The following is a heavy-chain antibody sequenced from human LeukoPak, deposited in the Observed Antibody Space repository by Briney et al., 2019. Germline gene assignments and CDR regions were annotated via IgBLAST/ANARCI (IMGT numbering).Heavy chain of an antibody. V-gene: IGHV1-18*01. CDR2: ISAYNGNT. CDR3: ARGVVEWEPFDY. Sequence: ASVSVSYKASGYTFTSYGISWVRQAPGHGLEWLGWISAYNGNTNYAQKLQGRVTMTTDTSTSTAYMELRSLRSDDTAVYYCARGVVEWEPFDYWGQGTLVTVSS. J-gene: IGHJ4*02. D-gene: IGHD1-26*01. CDR1: GYTFTSYG.